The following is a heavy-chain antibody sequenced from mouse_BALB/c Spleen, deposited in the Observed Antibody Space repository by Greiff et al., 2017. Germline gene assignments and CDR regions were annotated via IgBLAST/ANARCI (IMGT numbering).Heavy chain of an antibody. D-gene: IGHD1-1*01. CDR2: ISSGGGST. V-gene: IGHV5-12-1*01. CDR3: ARHRYGSTSSYAMDY. J-gene: IGHJ4*01. Sequence: DVMLVESGGGLVKPGGSLKLSCAASGFAFSSYDMSWVRQTPEKRLEWVAYISSGGGSTYYPDTVKGRFTISRDNAKNTLYLQMSSLKSEDTAMYYCARHRYGSTSSYAMDYWGQGTSVTVSS. CDR1: GFAFSSYD.